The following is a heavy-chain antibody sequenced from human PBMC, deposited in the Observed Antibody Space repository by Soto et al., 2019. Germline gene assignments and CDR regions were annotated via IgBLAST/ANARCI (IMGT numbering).Heavy chain of an antibody. V-gene: IGHV1-8*01. CDR3: ARGHGDTNCAFDI. Sequence: QVQLVQSGAEVKKPGASVKVSCKASGYTFTSYDTNWVRQATGQGLDWMGWVDPNSVKTGYAQQFQGRVTKTRNSSFSTAYMELSSLRSEDTTLYYCARGHGDTNCAFDIWGQGTMVTVSS. CDR2: VDPNSVKT. CDR1: GYTFTSYD. J-gene: IGHJ3*02. D-gene: IGHD4-17*01.